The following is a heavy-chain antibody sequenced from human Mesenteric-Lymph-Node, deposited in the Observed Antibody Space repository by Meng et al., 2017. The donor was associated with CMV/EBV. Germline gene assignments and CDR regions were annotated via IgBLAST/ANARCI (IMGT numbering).Heavy chain of an antibody. V-gene: IGHV3-11*06. Sequence: GESLKISCAASGFTFSDYYMSWVRQAPGKGLEWVSSISAATSYRSYAASLKGRFTVSRDNTKNSLYLQMNSLRAEDTAVYYCARVRSDGWNYEGGMDVWGQGTTVTVSS. CDR2: ISAATSYR. CDR1: GFTFSDYY. J-gene: IGHJ6*02. D-gene: IGHD1-7*01. CDR3: ARVRSDGWNYEGGMDV.